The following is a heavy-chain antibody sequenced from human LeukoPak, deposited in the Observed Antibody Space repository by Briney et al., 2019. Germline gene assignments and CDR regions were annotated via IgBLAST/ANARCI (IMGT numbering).Heavy chain of an antibody. J-gene: IGHJ6*03. CDR2: INSDGSST. V-gene: IGHV3-74*01. Sequence: PGGSLRLSCAASGFTFSSYWMHWVRQAPGKGLVWVSRINSDGSSTSYADSVKGRFTISRDNAKNSLFLQMNSLRAEDTAVYYCARDQGEWGYSYGRRGGYYYFYYMDVWGKGTTVTISS. CDR3: ARDQGEWGYSYGRRGGYYYFYYMDV. D-gene: IGHD5-18*01. CDR1: GFTFSSYW.